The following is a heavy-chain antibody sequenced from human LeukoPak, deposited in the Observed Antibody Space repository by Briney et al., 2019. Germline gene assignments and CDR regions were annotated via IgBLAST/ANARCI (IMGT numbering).Heavy chain of an antibody. D-gene: IGHD7-27*01. Sequence: SETLSLTCTVSGDSISSGGYYWSWIRQHPGKGLEWIGYIYYSGSTYYNPSLKSRVTISVDTSKNQFSLKLSSVTAADTAVYYCARGVPTNWLTDAFDIWGQGTMVTVSS. CDR2: IYYSGST. V-gene: IGHV4-31*03. CDR1: GDSISSGGYY. CDR3: ARGVPTNWLTDAFDI. J-gene: IGHJ3*02.